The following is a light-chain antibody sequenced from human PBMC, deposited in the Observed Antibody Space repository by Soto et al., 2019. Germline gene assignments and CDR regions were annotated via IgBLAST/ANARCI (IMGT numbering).Light chain of an antibody. CDR2: GAS. CDR1: QSVTTN. V-gene: IGKV3-15*01. J-gene: IGKJ1*01. Sequence: RVMTQSPASLSVSPGERVTISCRASQSVTTNLAWYQHKEGQAPRLLISGASSGATGFPARFSGSGSGTEFTLTINSLEPEDFAVYYCQQYSSSRTFGQGTKVDIK. CDR3: QQYSSSRT.